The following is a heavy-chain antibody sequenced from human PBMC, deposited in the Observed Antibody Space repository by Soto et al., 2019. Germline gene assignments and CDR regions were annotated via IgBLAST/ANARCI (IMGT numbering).Heavy chain of an antibody. CDR1: GFTFSSYS. Sequence: EVQLVESGGGLVQPGGSLRLSCAASGFTFSSYSMNWVRQAPGKGLEWVSYISSSSSTIYYADSVKGRFTISRDNAKNSLYLKMNSRGDEDAVVYYWAREVGVGVVYYYGMDVWGQGTTVTVSS. CDR2: ISSSSSTI. J-gene: IGHJ6*02. D-gene: IGHD3-3*01. V-gene: IGHV3-48*02. CDR3: AREVGVGVVYYYGMDV.